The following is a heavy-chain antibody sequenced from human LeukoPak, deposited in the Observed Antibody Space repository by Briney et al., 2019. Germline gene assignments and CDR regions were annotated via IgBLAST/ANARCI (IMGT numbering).Heavy chain of an antibody. D-gene: IGHD6-19*01. V-gene: IGHV4-59*05. CDR1: GDSIGSYF. J-gene: IGHJ4*02. Sequence: SETLSLTCTISGDSIGSYFWSWIRQPPGKGLEWIGRIYYSGSTYYNPSLKSRVTISVDTSKNQFSLKLSSVTAADTAVYYCARSARQWLAEFDYWGQGTLVTVSS. CDR2: IYYSGST. CDR3: ARSARQWLAEFDY.